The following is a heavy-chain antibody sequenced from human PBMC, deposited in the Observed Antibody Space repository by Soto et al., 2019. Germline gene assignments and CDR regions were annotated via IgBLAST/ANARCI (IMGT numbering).Heavy chain of an antibody. J-gene: IGHJ3*02. CDR1: GASISSYY. CDR2: IYDSGST. Sequence: QVQLQESGPGLVRPSETLSLTCIVSGASISSYYWSWIRQPPGKGLEWIGYIYDSGSTEYNPSLKSRGTTSTDTAKNQVSLKPNSVTAAEPAVYYRARDGIKKGPVFDIWGQGTMVTVSS. V-gene: IGHV4-59*12. CDR3: ARDGIKKGPVFDI. D-gene: IGHD1-1*01.